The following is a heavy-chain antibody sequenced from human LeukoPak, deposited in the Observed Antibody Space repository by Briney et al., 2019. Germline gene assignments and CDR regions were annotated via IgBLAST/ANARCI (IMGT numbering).Heavy chain of an antibody. CDR3: ARGTPVYYFDY. CDR1: GGSISSGGYY. D-gene: IGHD2-2*01. V-gene: IGHV4-31*03. Sequence: SETLSLTCTVSGGSISSGGYYWSWIRQHPGKGLEWIGYIYYSGSTYYNPSLKSRVTISVDTSKNQFSLKLSSVTAADTAVYYCARGTPVYYFDYWGQGTLVTVSS. J-gene: IGHJ4*02. CDR2: IYYSGST.